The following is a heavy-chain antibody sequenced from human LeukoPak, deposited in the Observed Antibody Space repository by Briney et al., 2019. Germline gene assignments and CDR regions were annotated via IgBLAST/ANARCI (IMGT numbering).Heavy chain of an antibody. Sequence: SETLSITCAVYGGSISGYYWSWIRQPPGKGLEWIGEINHSGSTNYNPSLKSRVTISVDTSKNQFSLKLSSVTAADTAVYYCARVLIAVAGPNWFDPWGQGTLVTVSS. CDR2: INHSGST. V-gene: IGHV4-34*01. CDR3: ARVLIAVAGPNWFDP. J-gene: IGHJ5*02. D-gene: IGHD6-19*01. CDR1: GGSISGYY.